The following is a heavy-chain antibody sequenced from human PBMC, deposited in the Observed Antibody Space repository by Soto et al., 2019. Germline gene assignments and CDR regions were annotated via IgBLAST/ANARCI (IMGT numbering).Heavy chain of an antibody. Sequence: QLHLQESGPGLVKPSETLSLTCTVSGGSISSSGYYWGWIRQPPGKGLEWIGSIYYSGSTSYNPSRQEPIPMSVDTSKNQLSLKLSSVTAADTAVYYCARLHCNSPNCVPLDPWGQGTLVTVSS. J-gene: IGHJ5*02. V-gene: IGHV4-39*01. CDR3: ARLHCNSPNCVPLDP. D-gene: IGHD2-2*01. CDR2: IYYSGST. CDR1: GGSISSSGYY.